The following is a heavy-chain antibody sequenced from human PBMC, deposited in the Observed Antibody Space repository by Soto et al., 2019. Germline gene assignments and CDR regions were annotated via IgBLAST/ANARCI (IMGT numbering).Heavy chain of an antibody. CDR2: ISYDGSNK. CDR3: AKADTAMAVDY. V-gene: IGHV3-30*18. Sequence: GGSLRLSCAASGFTFSSYGMHWVRQAPGKGLEWVAVISYDGSNKYYADSVKGRFTISRGNSKNTLYLQMNSLRAEDTAVYYCAKADTAMAVDYWGQGTLVTVSS. D-gene: IGHD5-18*01. J-gene: IGHJ4*02. CDR1: GFTFSSYG.